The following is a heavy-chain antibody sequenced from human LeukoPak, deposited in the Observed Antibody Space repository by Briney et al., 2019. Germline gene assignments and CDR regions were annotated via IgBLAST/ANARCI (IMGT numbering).Heavy chain of an antibody. D-gene: IGHD3-10*01. V-gene: IGHV4-38-2*02. Sequence: SETLSLTCTVSSYSISSGYYWGWIRQPPGKGLEWIGSIYHSGSTYYNPSLKSRVTISVDTSKNQFSLKLSSVTAADTAVYYCARVTSAVLWFGELGDYWGQGTLVTVSS. CDR2: IYHSGST. J-gene: IGHJ4*02. CDR1: SYSISSGYY. CDR3: ARVTSAVLWFGELGDY.